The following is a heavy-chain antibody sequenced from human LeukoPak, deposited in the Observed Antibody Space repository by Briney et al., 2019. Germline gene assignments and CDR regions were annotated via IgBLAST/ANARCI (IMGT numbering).Heavy chain of an antibody. CDR3: ARHSVASPSDA. V-gene: IGHV4-38-2*02. CDR2: IYRSGNT. D-gene: IGHD2-21*01. J-gene: IGHJ5*02. CDR1: GYSIGSDFY. Sequence: PSETLSLTCIVSGYSIGSDFYWGRIRQPPGKGLEWIASIYRSGNTYSNSSLKSRVRMSIDTTKNHFSLRLTSVTAADTAVYYCARHSVASPSDAWGPGTLVTVSS.